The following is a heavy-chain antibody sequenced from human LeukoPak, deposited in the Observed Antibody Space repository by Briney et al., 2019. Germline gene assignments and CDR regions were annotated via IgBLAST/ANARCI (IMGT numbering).Heavy chain of an antibody. Sequence: ASVKVSCKVSGYTLTELSMHWVRQAPGQGLEWMAIINLSGGSTDYTQKFQGRVTVTRDTSTSTVYMELSSLRSEDTAVYYCVRHNHMDVWGQGTTVTVSS. J-gene: IGHJ6*02. CDR1: GYTLTELS. V-gene: IGHV1-46*01. CDR2: INLSGGST. CDR3: VRHNHMDV.